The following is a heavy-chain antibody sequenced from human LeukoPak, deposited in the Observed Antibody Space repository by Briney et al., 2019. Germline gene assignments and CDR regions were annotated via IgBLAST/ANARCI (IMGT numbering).Heavy chain of an antibody. Sequence: SSETLSLTCTVSGGSISSYYWSWIRQPPGKGLEWIGYIYYSGSTNYNPSLKSRVTISVDTSKSQSSLKLSSVTAADTAVYYCARAAYSSGWSDPWYFDLWGRGTLVTVSS. V-gene: IGHV4-59*01. D-gene: IGHD6-19*01. CDR3: ARAAYSSGWSDPWYFDL. J-gene: IGHJ2*01. CDR1: GGSISSYY. CDR2: IYYSGST.